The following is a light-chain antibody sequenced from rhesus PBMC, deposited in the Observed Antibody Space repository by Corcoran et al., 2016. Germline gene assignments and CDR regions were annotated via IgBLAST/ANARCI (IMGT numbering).Light chain of an antibody. CDR3: QQYSSSPYS. J-gene: IGKJ2*01. Sequence: DIQMTQSPSSLSASVGDTVTITCRASQSISSWLAWSQQKPGNAPKLLIYKASSLQSGVPSRFSGSGSGTDFTLTISSLQSEDFATYYCQQYSSSPYSFGQGTKVEIK. CDR1: QSISSW. CDR2: KAS. V-gene: IGKV1-22*01.